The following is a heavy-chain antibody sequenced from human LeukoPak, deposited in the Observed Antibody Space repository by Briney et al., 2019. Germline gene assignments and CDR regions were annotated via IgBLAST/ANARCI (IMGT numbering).Heavy chain of an antibody. V-gene: IGHV4-30-2*01. CDR2: NYHSGNT. D-gene: IGHD2-2*01. CDR1: GGSISSGGYY. CDR3: ARGDCSSTSCYPFDY. Sequence: PSETLSLTCTVSGGSISSGGYYWNWIRQPPGKSLEWIGYNYHSGNTYYNPSLKSRVTISVDRSKNQFSLKLSSMTAADTAVYYCARGDCSSTSCYPFDYRGQGTLVTVSS. J-gene: IGHJ4*02.